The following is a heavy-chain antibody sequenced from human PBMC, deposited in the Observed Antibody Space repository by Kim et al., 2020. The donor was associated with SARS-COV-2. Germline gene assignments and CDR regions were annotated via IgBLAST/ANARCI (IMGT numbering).Heavy chain of an antibody. CDR3: ARAFWSGYGNPRENWFDP. CDR2: IIPIFGTA. Sequence: SVKVSCKASGGTFSSYAISWVRQAPGQGLEWMGGIIPIFGTANYAQKFQGRVTITADESTSTAYMELSSLRSEDTAVYYCARAFWSGYGNPRENWFDPWGQGTLVTVSS. CDR1: GGTFSSYA. V-gene: IGHV1-69*13. J-gene: IGHJ5*02. D-gene: IGHD3-3*01.